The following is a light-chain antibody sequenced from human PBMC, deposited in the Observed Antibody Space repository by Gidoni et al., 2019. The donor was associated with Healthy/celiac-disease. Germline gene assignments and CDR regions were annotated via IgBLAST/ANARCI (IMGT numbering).Light chain of an antibody. V-gene: IGKV1-5*03. CDR2: KAS. CDR1: QSISSW. Sequence: DIQMTQSPSTLSASVGDRVTITCRASQSISSWLAWYQQKPGKAPKLLIYKASSLESGVPSRFSGSGSGTEFTLNISSLQPDDFATYYCQQYNSYSVTFGQXTRLEIK. J-gene: IGKJ5*01. CDR3: QQYNSYSVT.